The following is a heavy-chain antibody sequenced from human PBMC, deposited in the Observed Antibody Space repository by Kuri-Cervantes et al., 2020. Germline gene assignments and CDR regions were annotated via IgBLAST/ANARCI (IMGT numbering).Heavy chain of an antibody. J-gene: IGHJ3*02. CDR2: IYYSGST. V-gene: IGHV4-39*01. CDR3: ARQHDSSGYHFVAFDI. CDR1: GGSISSSSYY. D-gene: IGHD3-22*01. Sequence: SETLSLTCTVSGGSISSSSYYWGWIRQPPGKGLEWIGSIYYSGSTYYNPSLKSRVTISVDTSKNQFSLKLSSVTAADTAVYYCARQHDSSGYHFVAFDIWGQGTMVTVSS.